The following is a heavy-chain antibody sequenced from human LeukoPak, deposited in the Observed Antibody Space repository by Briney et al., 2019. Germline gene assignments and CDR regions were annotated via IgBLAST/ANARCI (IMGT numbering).Heavy chain of an antibody. D-gene: IGHD3-10*01. CDR3: ARQEGVSYFSSGSYFDS. CDR1: GGSIRSTSYY. V-gene: IGHV4-39*01. Sequence: SETLSLTCTISGGSIRSTSYYWGWIRQPPGKGLEWIGSIYYSGSTYYSPSLKSRVTISVDSSKNQFSLKLSSVTAADTAVYHCARQEGVSYFSSGSYFDSWGQGALVTVSS. J-gene: IGHJ4*02. CDR2: IYYSGST.